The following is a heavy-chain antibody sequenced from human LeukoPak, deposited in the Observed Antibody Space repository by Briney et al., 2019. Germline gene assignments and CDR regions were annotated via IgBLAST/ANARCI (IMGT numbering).Heavy chain of an antibody. D-gene: IGHD3-16*02. V-gene: IGHV3-30-3*01. CDR1: GFTFSSYA. J-gene: IGHJ4*02. CDR2: ISYDGSNK. CDR3: ASLNYDYVWGSYRPIDY. Sequence: GRSLRLSCAASGFTFSSYAMHWVRQAPGKGLEWVAVISYDGSNKYYADSVKGRFTISRDNSKNTLYLQMNSLRAEDTAVYYCASLNYDYVWGSYRPIDYWGQGTLVTVSS.